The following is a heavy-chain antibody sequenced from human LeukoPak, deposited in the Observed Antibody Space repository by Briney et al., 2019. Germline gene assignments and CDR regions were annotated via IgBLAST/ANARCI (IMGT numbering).Heavy chain of an antibody. CDR2: IYYSGST. V-gene: IGHV4-38-2*01. CDR3: ARHEVTTVNLDY. J-gene: IGHJ4*02. D-gene: IGHD4-17*01. Sequence: PSETLSLTCAVSGYSISSSYYWGWIRQPPGKGLEWIGSIYYSGSTYYNPSLKSRVTISVDTSKNQFSLKLSSVTAADTAVYYCARHEVTTVNLDYWGQGTLVTVSS. CDR1: GYSISSSYY.